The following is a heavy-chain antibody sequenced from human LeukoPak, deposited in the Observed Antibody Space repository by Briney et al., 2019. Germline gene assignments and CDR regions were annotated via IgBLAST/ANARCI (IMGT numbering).Heavy chain of an antibody. CDR2: INPNSGGT. CDR3: ARDGDYYGSGSYHDY. D-gene: IGHD3-10*01. Sequence: ASVKVSCKASGYTFTGYYMHWVRQAPGQGLEWMGRINPNSGGTNYAQKFQGRVTMTRDTSISTAYMELSRLRSDDTAVYYCARDGDYYGSGSYHDYWGQGTLVTVSS. CDR1: GYTFTGYY. V-gene: IGHV1-2*06. J-gene: IGHJ4*02.